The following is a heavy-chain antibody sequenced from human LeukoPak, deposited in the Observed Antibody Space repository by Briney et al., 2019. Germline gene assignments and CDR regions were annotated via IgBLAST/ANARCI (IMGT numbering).Heavy chain of an antibody. CDR1: GFTFSSYA. CDR2: ISYDGSNK. J-gene: IGHJ5*02. D-gene: IGHD3-10*01. CDR3: ARDFGSPLLWFGVAYNWFDP. Sequence: PGGSLRLSCAASGFTFSSYAMHWVRQAPGKGLEWVAVISYDGSNKYYADSVKGRFTISGDNSKNTLYLQMNSLRAEDTAVYYCARDFGSPLLWFGVAYNWFDPWGQGTLVTVSS. V-gene: IGHV3-30-3*01.